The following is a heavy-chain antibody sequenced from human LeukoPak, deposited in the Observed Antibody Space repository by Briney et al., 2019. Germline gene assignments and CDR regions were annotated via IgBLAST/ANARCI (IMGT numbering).Heavy chain of an antibody. D-gene: IGHD2-8*01. CDR1: GFTFSNYA. CDR2: IGSSGATQ. J-gene: IGHJ4*02. V-gene: IGHV3-23*01. Sequence: GGSLRLSCAASGFTFSNYAMRWVRQAPGKGLQWVSAIGSSGATQHYAAAVKGRFTISRDNSKNTLYLQMNSLRAEDTAVYYCAREGGAGGTIDYWGQGTLVTVSS. CDR3: AREGGAGGTIDY.